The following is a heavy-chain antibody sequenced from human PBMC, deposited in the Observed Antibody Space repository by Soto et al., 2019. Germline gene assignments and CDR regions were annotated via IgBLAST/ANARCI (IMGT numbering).Heavy chain of an antibody. Sequence: QITMRESGPTLVKPTQTLTLTCSFSGISLSASGVGVGWIRQPPGKALEWLALVFWDDDKFYSPPLQSRLTITKDTSKNQVVLTVTNIDPVDTATYYCAHSSPDGSFEVWGQGTMVTVSS. CDR3: AHSSPDGSFEV. CDR2: VFWDDDK. V-gene: IGHV2-5*02. J-gene: IGHJ3*01. CDR1: GISLSASGVG.